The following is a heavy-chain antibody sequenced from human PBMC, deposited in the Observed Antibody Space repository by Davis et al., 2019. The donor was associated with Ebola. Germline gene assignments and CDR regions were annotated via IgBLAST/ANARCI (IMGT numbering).Heavy chain of an antibody. Sequence: PSETLSLTCNVSGGSIRSYYWSWIRQPPGTGLEWIGYIYSSGNTNYSPSLKSRVTISVDTSKDQFSLKLSSVTAADTAVYYCARWGSSWYLDYWGQGTLVTVSS. V-gene: IGHV4-59*08. D-gene: IGHD6-13*01. CDR3: ARWGSSWYLDY. CDR1: GGSIRSYY. CDR2: IYSSGNT. J-gene: IGHJ4*02.